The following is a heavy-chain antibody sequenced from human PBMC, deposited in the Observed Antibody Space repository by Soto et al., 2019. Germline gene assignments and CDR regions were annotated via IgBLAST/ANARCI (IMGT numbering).Heavy chain of an antibody. D-gene: IGHD6-19*01. CDR1: GGTFSSYA. CDR2: IIPIFGTA. V-gene: IGHV1-69*01. J-gene: IGHJ4*02. CDR3: ARERVQESSGWYGPFDY. Sequence: QVQLVQSGAEVKKPGSSVKVSCKASGGTFSSYAISWVRQAPGQGLEWMGGIIPIFGTANYAQKFQGRVTITADESTSTAYMELSRLRSEDTAVYYCARERVQESSGWYGPFDYWGQGTLVTVSS.